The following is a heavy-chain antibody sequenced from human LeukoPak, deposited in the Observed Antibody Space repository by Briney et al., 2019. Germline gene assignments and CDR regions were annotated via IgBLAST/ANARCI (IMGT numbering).Heavy chain of an antibody. CDR1: GGSFSGYL. Sequence: SETLSLTCAVPGGSFSGYLWSWLRQPPGKGLEWVGEINYNGEVTNYNPSLKSRVTISVDTSKNQFSLKLSSVTAADTAVYYCARAYSGSFLDYWGQGTLVTVSS. J-gene: IGHJ4*02. D-gene: IGHD1-26*01. CDR3: ARAYSGSFLDY. V-gene: IGHV4-34*01. CDR2: INYNGEVT.